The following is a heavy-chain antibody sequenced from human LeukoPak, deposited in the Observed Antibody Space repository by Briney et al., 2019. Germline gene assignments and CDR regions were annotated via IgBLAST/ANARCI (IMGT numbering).Heavy chain of an antibody. CDR2: IWYDGSYK. D-gene: IGHD1-1*01. J-gene: IGHJ4*02. V-gene: IGHV3-33*06. Sequence: GRSLRLSCVASGFTFSNYGMHWVRQAPGKGLDWVAVIWYDGSYKDYADSVKGRFTISRENPKNTLYLQMDSLSAEDTGIYYCAKVVQYTASTGTGLDYWGQGTLVTVSS. CDR3: AKVVQYTASTGTGLDY. CDR1: GFTFSNYG.